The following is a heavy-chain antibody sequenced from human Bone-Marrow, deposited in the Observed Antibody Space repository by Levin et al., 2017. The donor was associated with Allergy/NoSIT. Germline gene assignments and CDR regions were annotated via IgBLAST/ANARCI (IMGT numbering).Heavy chain of an antibody. D-gene: IGHD3-22*01. J-gene: IGHJ6*02. CDR3: ARDRDYYGSSGYDIVYYGMDV. CDR1: GASISSYDYY. CDR2: IYSSGNT. V-gene: IGHV4-30-4*01. Sequence: SETLSLTCTVSGASISSYDYYWSWIRQPPGKGLEWIGYIYSSGNTHYNPSLKSRVTMSLDASKNQISLKLNSVTAADTAVYYCARDRDYYGSSGYDIVYYGMDVWGQGTTVTVSS.